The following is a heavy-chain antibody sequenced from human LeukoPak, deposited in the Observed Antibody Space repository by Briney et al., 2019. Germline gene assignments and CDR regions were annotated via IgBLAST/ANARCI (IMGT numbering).Heavy chain of an antibody. CDR2: IKQDGSEK. CDR1: GFTFSSYW. Sequence: GGSLRLSCAASGFTFSSYWTSWVRQAPGKGLEWVANIKQDGSEKYYVDSVKGRFTISRDNAKSSLYLQMNSLRAEDTAVYYCARGLLPFGYWGQGTLVTVSS. D-gene: IGHD1-26*01. J-gene: IGHJ4*02. CDR3: ARGLLPFGY. V-gene: IGHV3-7*04.